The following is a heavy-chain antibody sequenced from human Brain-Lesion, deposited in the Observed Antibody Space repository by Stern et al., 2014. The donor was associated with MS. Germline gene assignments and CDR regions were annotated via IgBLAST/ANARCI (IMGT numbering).Heavy chain of an antibody. D-gene: IGHD2-2*01. J-gene: IGHJ6*02. CDR1: GGSISSGGYY. Sequence: QLQLQESGPGLVKPSQTLSLSCTVSGGSISSGGYYWSWIRQPAGKGLEWIGRIFNSGSTSYNPSLKSRVTISIDTAKNQFFPKLTSMTAADTAVYYCARGRVVPGFQYYATDVWGQGTTVSVSS. V-gene: IGHV4-61*02. CDR2: IFNSGST. CDR3: ARGRVVPGFQYYATDV.